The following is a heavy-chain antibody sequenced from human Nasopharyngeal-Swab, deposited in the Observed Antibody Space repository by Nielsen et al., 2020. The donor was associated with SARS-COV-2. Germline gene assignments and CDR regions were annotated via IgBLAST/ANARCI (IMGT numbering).Heavy chain of an antibody. J-gene: IGHJ4*02. Sequence: GGSLRLSCAASGFTFDDYAMHWVRQAPGKGLEWVSGISWNSGTIGYADSVKGRFTISRDNAKNSLYLQMNSLRAEDTAVYYCVVGDDEGGYYFDYWGQGTLVTVSS. CDR3: VVGDDEGGYYFDY. CDR1: GFTFDDYA. D-gene: IGHD2-21*02. V-gene: IGHV3-9*01. CDR2: ISWNSGTI.